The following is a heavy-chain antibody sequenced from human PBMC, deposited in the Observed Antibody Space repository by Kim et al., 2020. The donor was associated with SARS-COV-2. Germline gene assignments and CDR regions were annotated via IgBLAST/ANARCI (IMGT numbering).Heavy chain of an antibody. J-gene: IGHJ6*02. CDR3: ARQRRDVAGGGFYFYGMDV. CDR2: IGSAGDI. V-gene: IGHV3-13*01. D-gene: IGHD3-16*01. CDR1: GFTFSSDE. Sequence: GGSLRLSCAASGFTFSSDEMHWVRQAIGKGLEWVSGIGSAGDINYQDSVKGRFTISRDNAKKSLYLQMNSLRAGDTGVYYCARQRRDVAGGGFYFYGMDVWGQGTTVTVSS.